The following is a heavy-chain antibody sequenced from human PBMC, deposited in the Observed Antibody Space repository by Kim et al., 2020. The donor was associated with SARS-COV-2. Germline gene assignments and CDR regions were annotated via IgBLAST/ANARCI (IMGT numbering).Heavy chain of an antibody. CDR3: AKVSYDYGDLTTPGWFDP. CDR1: GFTFSSYA. CDR2: IYSGGSST. D-gene: IGHD4-17*01. V-gene: IGHV3-23*03. J-gene: IGHJ5*02. Sequence: GGSLRLTCAASGFTFSSYAMSWVRQAPGKGLEWVSVIYSGGSSTYYADSVKGRFTISRDNSKNTLYLQMTSLRAEDTAVYYCAKVSYDYGDLTTPGWFDPWGQGTLVTVSS.